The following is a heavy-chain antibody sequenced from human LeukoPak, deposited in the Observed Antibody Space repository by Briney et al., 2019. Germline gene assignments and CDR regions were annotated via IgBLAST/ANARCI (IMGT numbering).Heavy chain of an antibody. V-gene: IGHV4-34*01. J-gene: IGHJ6*03. CDR3: ARVPTYYMDV. CDR2: INHSGST. CDR1: GGSFSGYY. Sequence: SETLSLTCAVYGGSFSGYYWSWIRQPPGKGLEWIGEINHSGSTNYNPSLKSRVTISVDTSKNQFSLKLSSVTAADTAVYYCARVPTYYMDVWGKGTTVTVSS.